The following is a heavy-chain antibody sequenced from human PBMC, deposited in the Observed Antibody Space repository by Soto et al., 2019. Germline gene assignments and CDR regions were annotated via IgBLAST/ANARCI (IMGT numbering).Heavy chain of an antibody. CDR2: ISHSGTS. J-gene: IGHJ3*01. Sequence: QVQLQESGPGLVKPSGTLSLTCAVSGGSISSSHWWTWVRQSPGKGLEYIGEISHSGTSNSNPSLKSRVTLSVDKSNNHFSLTLTSVTAADTGVYYCARVVLTITRGAFDAWGQGTLVIVSS. CDR1: GGSISSSHW. D-gene: IGHD3-9*01. V-gene: IGHV4-4*02. CDR3: ARVVLTITRGAFDA.